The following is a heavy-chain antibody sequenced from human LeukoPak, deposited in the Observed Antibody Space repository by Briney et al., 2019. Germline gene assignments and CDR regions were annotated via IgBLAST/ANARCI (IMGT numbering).Heavy chain of an antibody. V-gene: IGHV4-59*01. Sequence: SETLSLTCTVSGGSISTYSWSWIRQPPGKGLEWIGYIYYSGGTNYNPSLRSRVTISLDTSKNQFSLKLSSATAADTAVYYCARGGVVVYFDYWGQGTLVTVSS. CDR1: GGSISTYS. J-gene: IGHJ4*02. CDR2: IYYSGGT. CDR3: ARGGVVVYFDY. D-gene: IGHD3-22*01.